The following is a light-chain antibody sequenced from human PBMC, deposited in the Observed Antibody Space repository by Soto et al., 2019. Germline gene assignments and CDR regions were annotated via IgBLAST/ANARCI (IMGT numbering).Light chain of an antibody. V-gene: IGKV3-11*01. CDR2: DAS. J-gene: IGKJ4*01. Sequence: EIVLTQSPATLSLSPGERATLSCRASQSVSSYLGWYQQKPGQAPRLLISDASNRATGIPARFSGSGSGTDFTLTISSLEPEDFAVYYCQQRSNWPTLTFGGGTKVEIK. CDR1: QSVSSY. CDR3: QQRSNWPTLT.